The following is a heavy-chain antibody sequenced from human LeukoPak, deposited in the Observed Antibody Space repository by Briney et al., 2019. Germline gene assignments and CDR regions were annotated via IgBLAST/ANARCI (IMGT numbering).Heavy chain of an antibody. D-gene: IGHD2-2*01. CDR3: ARESCTSSSCYARYYYGMDV. CDR1: GGAISSANW. CDR2: IFHSGNT. Sequence: SETLSLTCAVSGGAISSANWWGWARQPPGKGLEWIGEIFHSGNTNYNPSLKSRVTISADKSKNQFSLKLTSVTAADTAVYYCARESCTSSSCYARYYYGMDVWGKGTTVTVSS. V-gene: IGHV4-4*02. J-gene: IGHJ6*04.